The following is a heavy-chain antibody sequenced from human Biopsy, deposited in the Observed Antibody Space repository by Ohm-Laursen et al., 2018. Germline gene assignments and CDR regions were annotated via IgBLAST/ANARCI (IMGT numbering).Heavy chain of an antibody. CDR3: ARLAYSEYRRDPLDF. CDR1: GYNFNAYY. D-gene: IGHD5-18*01. J-gene: IGHJ3*01. V-gene: IGHV1-2*02. Sequence: VASVKVSCKASGYNFNAYYMQWVRQAPGQGLEWLGWINPNNGGTSYAHKFQGRVAMTRDTSISTAYMHLSGLTSDDTSVYYCARLAYSEYRRDPLDFWGQGTMVTVSS. CDR2: INPNNGGT.